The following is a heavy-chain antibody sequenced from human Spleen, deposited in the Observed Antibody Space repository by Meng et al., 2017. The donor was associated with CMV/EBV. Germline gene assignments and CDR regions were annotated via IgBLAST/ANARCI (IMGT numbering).Heavy chain of an antibody. Sequence: GESLKISCAASGFTLSSYSMNWVRQAPGKGLEWVSSISSSSTYIYYADSVKGRFTISRDNAENSLYLQMNSLRGEDTAVYFCARGLTWTWKQQWFDYWGQGTLVTVSS. J-gene: IGHJ4*02. D-gene: IGHD5-18*01. CDR1: GFTLSSYS. V-gene: IGHV3-21*01. CDR3: ARGLTWTWKQQWFDY. CDR2: ISSSSTYI.